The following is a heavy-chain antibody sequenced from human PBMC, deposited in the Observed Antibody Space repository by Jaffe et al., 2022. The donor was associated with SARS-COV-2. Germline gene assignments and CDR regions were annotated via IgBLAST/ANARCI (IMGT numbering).Heavy chain of an antibody. V-gene: IGHV1-3*04. D-gene: IGHD6-13*01. CDR3: VRDRAYSGSSSYFDS. Sequence: QVQLVQSEAEVKKPGASMKISCRASGFIFTSYSLHWVRQAPGQSLEWMGWINTGNGNTKYPQKFQGRVTITSDTSASEAFMELSSLGSDDTGVYYCVRDRAYSGSSSYFDSWGQGTLVTVSS. J-gene: IGHJ4*02. CDR2: INTGNGNT. CDR1: GFIFTSYS.